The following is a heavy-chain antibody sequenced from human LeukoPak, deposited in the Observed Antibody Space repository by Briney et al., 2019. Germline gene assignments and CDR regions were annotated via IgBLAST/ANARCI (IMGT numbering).Heavy chain of an antibody. Sequence: PGGSLRLSCAASGFTFNRHWMSWVRQAPGKGLEWVASINQDGSAKYYVDSVKGRFIISRDNSKNTLYLQMDSLRTEDTAVYYCARDVAAAAVYYFDYWGQGTLVTVSS. V-gene: IGHV3-7*01. J-gene: IGHJ4*02. CDR3: ARDVAAAAVYYFDY. D-gene: IGHD6-13*01. CDR1: GFTFNRHW. CDR2: INQDGSAK.